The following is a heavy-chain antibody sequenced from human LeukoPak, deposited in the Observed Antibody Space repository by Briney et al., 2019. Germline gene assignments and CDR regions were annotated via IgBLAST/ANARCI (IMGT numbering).Heavy chain of an antibody. CDR3: ARDWGGYYYDSSAPL. D-gene: IGHD3-22*01. CDR2: IDQDGSEK. J-gene: IGHJ4*02. Sequence: GGSLRLSCAASGFTFTSYWMSWVRQAPGKGLEWVANIDQDGSEKNYVDSVKGRFTISRDNAKNSLYLQLNSLRAADTAVYYCARDWGGYYYDSSAPLWGQGTLVTVSS. CDR1: GFTFTSYW. V-gene: IGHV3-7*03.